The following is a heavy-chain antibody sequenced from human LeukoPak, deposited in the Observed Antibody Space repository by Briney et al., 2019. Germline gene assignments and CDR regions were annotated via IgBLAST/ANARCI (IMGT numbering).Heavy chain of an antibody. CDR2: IYPGDSDT. J-gene: IGHJ5*02. Sequence: GESLKISCKASGYSFTTYWIGWVRQMPGKGLEWMGIIYPGDSDTRYSPSFQSQVTISADKSINTAYLQWRSLKASDTAMYYCARSGVPGAMTWFDPWGQGTLVTVSS. V-gene: IGHV5-51*01. CDR1: GYSFTTYW. CDR3: ARSGVPGAMTWFDP. D-gene: IGHD2-2*01.